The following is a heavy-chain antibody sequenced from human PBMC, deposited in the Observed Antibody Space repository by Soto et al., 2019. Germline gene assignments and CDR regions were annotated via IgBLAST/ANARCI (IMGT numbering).Heavy chain of an antibody. J-gene: IGHJ6*02. D-gene: IGHD3-3*01. CDR3: ASIHFYDVCSGSVQMDV. CDR2: IHYMMNT. V-gene: IGHV4-61*03. Sequence: SNTLSLTCPVSDVSVSSGTYHWSCIRQSPGKGLGGFGLIHYMMNTNNNPSLTSRVSIPVDTSTPHSSLKLTSVTAADPALYFCASIHFYDVCSGSVQMDVWGQGTEVTVSS. CDR1: DVSVSSGTYH.